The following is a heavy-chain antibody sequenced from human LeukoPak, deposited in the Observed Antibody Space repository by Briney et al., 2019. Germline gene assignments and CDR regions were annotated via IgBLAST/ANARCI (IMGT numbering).Heavy chain of an antibody. J-gene: IGHJ3*02. Sequence: SETLSLTCTVSGGSISSYYWSWIRQPPGKGLEWIGYIYYSGSTNYNPSLKSRVTISVDTSKNQFSLKLSSVTAADTAVYYCARGKDQGDSGWYRWSAFDIWGQGTMVTVSS. D-gene: IGHD6-19*01. V-gene: IGHV4-59*01. CDR1: GGSISSYY. CDR2: IYYSGST. CDR3: ARGKDQGDSGWYRWSAFDI.